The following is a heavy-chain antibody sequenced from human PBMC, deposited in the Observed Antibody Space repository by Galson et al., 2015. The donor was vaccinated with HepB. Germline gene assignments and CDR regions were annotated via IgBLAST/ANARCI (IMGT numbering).Heavy chain of an antibody. D-gene: IGHD3/OR15-3a*01. Sequence: SLRLSCAASGFTFSAYAMNWVRQAPGKGLEWVSVISGSGGRTYYADSVKGRFTISRDSSKNMLYLQMNSLRVEDAAVYYCVKDKASAGVDSYFGSWGQGTLVTVSP. CDR2: ISGSGGRT. J-gene: IGHJ4*02. CDR3: VKDKASAGVDSYFGS. CDR1: GFTFSAYA. V-gene: IGHV3-23*01.